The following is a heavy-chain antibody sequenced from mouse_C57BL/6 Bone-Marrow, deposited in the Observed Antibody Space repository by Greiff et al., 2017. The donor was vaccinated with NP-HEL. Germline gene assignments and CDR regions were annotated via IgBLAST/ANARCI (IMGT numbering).Heavy chain of an antibody. CDR1: GYTFTSYW. J-gene: IGHJ2*01. CDR2: IYPGSGST. Sequence: QVQLQQSGAELVKPGASVKMSCKASGYTFTSYWITWVKQRPGQGLEWIGDIYPGSGSTNYNEKFKSKATLTVDTSSSTAYMQLSSLTSEDSAVYYCASGGYYYGSSYPYYFDYWGQGTTLTVSS. D-gene: IGHD1-1*01. V-gene: IGHV1-55*01. CDR3: ASGGYYYGSSYPYYFDY.